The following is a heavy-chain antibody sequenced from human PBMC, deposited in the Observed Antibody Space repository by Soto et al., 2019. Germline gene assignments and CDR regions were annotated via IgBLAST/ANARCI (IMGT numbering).Heavy chain of an antibody. CDR1: CYTFTRCG. D-gene: IGHD6-6*01. J-gene: IGHJ5*02. CDR3: ARVISIAARRPSNWFDP. V-gene: IGHV1-18*01. Sequence: SXQVTCKASCYTFTRCGSSWVGQAPAQWLEWMGWISAYNCNTNYAQKLQGRVTMTTDTSTRTAYMELRSLRSDDTAVYYCARVISIAARRPSNWFDPWGQGTLVTVSS. CDR2: ISAYNCNT.